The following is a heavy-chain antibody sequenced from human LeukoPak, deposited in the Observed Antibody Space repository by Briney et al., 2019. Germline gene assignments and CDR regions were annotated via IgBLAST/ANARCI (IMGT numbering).Heavy chain of an antibody. D-gene: IGHD6-19*01. CDR2: IQYNGNT. CDR1: GGSISGYY. J-gene: IGHJ4*02. V-gene: IGHV4-59*01. CDR3: ARVLIDSSGWYHFDS. Sequence: ETLSLTCTVSGGSISGYYWSWIRQPPGKGLEWIGLIQYNGNTKYNPSLKSRITISVDTSNNDFSLNVRSVTAADTAVYYCARVLIDSSGWYHFDSWGQGTLVTVSS.